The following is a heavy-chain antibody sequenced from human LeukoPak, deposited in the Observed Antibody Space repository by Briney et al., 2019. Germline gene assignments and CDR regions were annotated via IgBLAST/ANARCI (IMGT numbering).Heavy chain of an antibody. D-gene: IGHD1-26*01. J-gene: IGHJ4*02. CDR2: IKTDGSGK. Sequence: GGSLRLSCEASGFTFSSYWMSWVRQAPGKGLEWVANIKTDGSGKYYVDSVKGRFTISRDNAKNSLYLQMNSLRAEDTAVYYCAKGREWELPLDYWGQGTLVTVSS. CDR1: GFTFSSYW. CDR3: AKGREWELPLDY. V-gene: IGHV3-7*03.